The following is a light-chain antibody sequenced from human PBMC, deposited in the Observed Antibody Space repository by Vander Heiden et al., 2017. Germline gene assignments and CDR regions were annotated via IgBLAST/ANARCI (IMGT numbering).Light chain of an antibody. J-gene: IGKJ1*01. CDR3: QQYNSYSQT. CDR2: KAS. Sequence: DIQMNQTPSTLSASVGDRVTITCRASQSISSWLAWYQQKPGKAPKLLIYKASSLESGVPSRFSGNGSGTEFTLTISSLQPDDFATYYCQQYNSYSQTFGQGTKVEIK. CDR1: QSISSW. V-gene: IGKV1-5*03.